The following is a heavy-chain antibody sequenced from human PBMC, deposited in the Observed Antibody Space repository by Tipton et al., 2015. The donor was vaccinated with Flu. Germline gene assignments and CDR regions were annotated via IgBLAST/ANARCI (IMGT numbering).Heavy chain of an antibody. CDR3: ARLEGAFEGGHCVSSNCWINF. Sequence: TLSLTCSVSTFSVSGIVYWGWIRQSPGKGLEWLGRFYPSGTSYYNPSFKSRVTISLDTSKSHFSLNLSSVTAGDTAVYYCARLEGAFEGGHCVSSNCWINFWGQGTLVTVSS. CDR1: TFSVSGIVY. V-gene: IGHV4-38-2*02. J-gene: IGHJ4*02. D-gene: IGHD2-2*01. CDR2: FYPSGTS.